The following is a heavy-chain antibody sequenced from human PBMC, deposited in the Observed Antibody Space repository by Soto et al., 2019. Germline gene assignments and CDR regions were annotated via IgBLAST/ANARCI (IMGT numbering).Heavy chain of an antibody. CDR3: ASIWFGDCDY. V-gene: IGHV4-30-4*01. D-gene: IGHD3-10*01. Sequence: SETLSLTCTVSGGSISRADHYWSWIRQPPGKGLEWIGYFHSSGATYKDPSLKSRVTISVDTSKNQISLKLDSVTAADTAVYYCASIWFGDCDYWGHGTLVTVS. CDR2: FHSSGAT. J-gene: IGHJ4*01. CDR1: GGSISRADHY.